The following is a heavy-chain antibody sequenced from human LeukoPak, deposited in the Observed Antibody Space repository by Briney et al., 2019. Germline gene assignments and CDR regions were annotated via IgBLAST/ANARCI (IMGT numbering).Heavy chain of an antibody. J-gene: IGHJ4*02. CDR2: INPKSGVT. Sequence: ASVTVSCKASVYTFTGHYMHWVRQAPGQGPEWMGWINPKSGVTNYAQTLQGRVTMTRDTSSSMVYMELSRLTTDDTAVYFCTRALRYDDSSGYYAYWGQGTLVTVSS. CDR1: VYTFTGHY. CDR3: TRALRYDDSSGYYAY. V-gene: IGHV1-2*02. D-gene: IGHD3-22*01.